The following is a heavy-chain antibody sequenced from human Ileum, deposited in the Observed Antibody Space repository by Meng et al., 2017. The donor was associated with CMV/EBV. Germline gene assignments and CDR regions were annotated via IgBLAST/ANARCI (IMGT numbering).Heavy chain of an antibody. CDR2: INHSGST. J-gene: IGHJ6*02. CDR1: GGSFSGYY. Sequence: SETLSLTCAVYGGSFSGYYWSWIRQPPGKGLEWIGEINHSGSTNYNPSFKSRITISVDTPKNQFSLMLSSVTAADTAAYYCAGIVVLPAAGVDYYYGMDVWGQGTTVAVSS. V-gene: IGHV4-34*01. CDR3: AGIVVLPAAGVDYYYGMDV. D-gene: IGHD2-2*01.